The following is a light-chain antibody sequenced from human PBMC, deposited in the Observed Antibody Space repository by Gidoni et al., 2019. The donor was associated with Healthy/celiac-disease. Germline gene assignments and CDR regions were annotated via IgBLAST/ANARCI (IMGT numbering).Light chain of an antibody. CDR3: QQYNSWPIT. J-gene: IGKJ5*01. Sequence: EIVMTQSPATLSVSPGERATLPCRASQSVSSNLAWYQQKPGQAPRLLIYGASTRATGIPARFSGSGSGTEFTLTISSLQSEDFAVYYCQQYNSWPITFGQGTQLEIK. CDR1: QSVSSN. V-gene: IGKV3-15*01. CDR2: GAS.